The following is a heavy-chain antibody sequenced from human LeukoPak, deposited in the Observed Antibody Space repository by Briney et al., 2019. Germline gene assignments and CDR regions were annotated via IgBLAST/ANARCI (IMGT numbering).Heavy chain of an antibody. J-gene: IGHJ4*02. V-gene: IGHV1-8*01. CDR3: TKGLRADF. CDR2: MNPRSGSK. Sequence: ASVKVSCKTSGYTFTNYDVNWVRQATGQGLEWMGWMNPRSGSKVYAQKFQGRVIMTSDNSINIAYMELTSLTSDDTAVYYCTKGLRADFWGQGTQVTVSS. CDR1: GYTFTNYD.